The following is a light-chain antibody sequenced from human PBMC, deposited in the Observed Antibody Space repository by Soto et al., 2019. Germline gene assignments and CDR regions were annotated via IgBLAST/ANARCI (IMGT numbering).Light chain of an antibody. Sequence: DIQMTQSPSSLSAFVGDRVTITCRTSQSINTYLNWYQQKPGKAPNLLIYGASILQSGVPLRFSGSGSGTDFTLTISSLQPEDFATYYCQQSFSTPTFGQGTRLEIK. CDR1: QSINTY. CDR3: QQSFSTPT. CDR2: GAS. V-gene: IGKV1-39*01. J-gene: IGKJ5*01.